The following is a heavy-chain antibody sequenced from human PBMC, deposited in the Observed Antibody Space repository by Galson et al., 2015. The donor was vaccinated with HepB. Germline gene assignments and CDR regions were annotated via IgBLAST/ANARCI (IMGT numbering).Heavy chain of an antibody. CDR2: IYYSGST. CDR3: ARGGFITFGGVIVMGGWFDP. Sequence: SETLSLTCTVSGGSISSYYWSWIRQPPGKGLEWIGYIYYSGSTNYNPSLKSRVTISVDTSKNQFSLKLSSVTAADTAVYYCARGGFITFGGVIVMGGWFDPWGQGTLVTVSS. J-gene: IGHJ5*02. CDR1: GGSISSYY. D-gene: IGHD3-16*02. V-gene: IGHV4-59*01.